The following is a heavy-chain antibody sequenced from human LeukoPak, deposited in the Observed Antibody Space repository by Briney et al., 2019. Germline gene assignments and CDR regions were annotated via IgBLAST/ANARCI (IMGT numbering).Heavy chain of an antibody. CDR1: TFTFTGTT. Sequence: GGSMTLSCPVDTFTFTGTTMQWDRPASGKVREWVDRTRSKANGYAPRFAASVERRFGISRDDSENSAYLQMNSLKSEDTAVYFCASIGIRTPDYDYRGHGTLVTVSS. CDR3: ASIGIRTPDYDY. CDR2: TRSKANGYAP. J-gene: IGHJ4*01. V-gene: IGHV3-73*01. D-gene: IGHD1-14*01.